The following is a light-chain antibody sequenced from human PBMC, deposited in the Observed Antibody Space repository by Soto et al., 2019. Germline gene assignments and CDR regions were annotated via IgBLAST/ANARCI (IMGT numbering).Light chain of an antibody. J-gene: IGLJ1*01. Sequence: QSALTQPPSESGSPGQSVTISCTGTSSDVGGYDYVSWYQQHPGKAPKLMIYEVSKRPSGVPDRFSGSKSGNTASLTVSGLQAEDEADYYCCSYADSNNVFGTGTKLTVL. CDR1: SSDVGGYDY. CDR2: EVS. V-gene: IGLV2-8*01. CDR3: CSYADSNNV.